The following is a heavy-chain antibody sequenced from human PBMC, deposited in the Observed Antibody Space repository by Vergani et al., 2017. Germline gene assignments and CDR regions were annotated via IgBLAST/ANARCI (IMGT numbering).Heavy chain of an antibody. D-gene: IGHD6-13*01. J-gene: IGHJ4*02. Sequence: QVQLVESGGGLVKPGGSLRLSCAASGFTFSDYYMSWIRQAPGKGLEWVSYISSSSSYTNYADSVKGRFTISRDNAKNSLYLQMNRLRAEDTAVYYCARAGSSSWYGFDYWGQGTLVTVSS. CDR1: GFTFSDYY. V-gene: IGHV3-11*06. CDR2: ISSSSSYT. CDR3: ARAGSSSWYGFDY.